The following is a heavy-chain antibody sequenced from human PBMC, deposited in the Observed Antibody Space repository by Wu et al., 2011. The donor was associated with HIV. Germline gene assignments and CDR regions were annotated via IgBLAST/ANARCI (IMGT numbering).Heavy chain of an antibody. CDR1: GYTFTSYY. D-gene: IGHD3-10*01. J-gene: IGHJ6*02. V-gene: IGHV1-46*01. CDR3: ARGRPITMVRGVISYGMDV. Sequence: QVQLVQSGAEVKKPGASVKVSCKASGYTFTSYYIHWVRQAPGQGLEWMGIINPSGGSTSYAQKFQGRVTMTRDTSTSTVYMELSSLRSEDTAVYYCARGRPITMVRGVISYGMDVWGQGTDGHRLL. CDR2: INPSGGST.